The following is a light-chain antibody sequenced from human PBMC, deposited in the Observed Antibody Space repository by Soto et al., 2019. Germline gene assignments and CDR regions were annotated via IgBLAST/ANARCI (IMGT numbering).Light chain of an antibody. V-gene: IGKV3-15*01. CDR1: QSVSSN. CDR3: QQYNNWLPV. CDR2: GAS. Sequence: EIVMTQSPATLSVSPGERATLSCRASQSVSSNLAWYQQKPGQAPRLLIYGASTRATGIPARFSGSGSGTKFTLTISSLQSEDFAVYYCQQYNNWLPVFGGGTKVDIK. J-gene: IGKJ4*01.